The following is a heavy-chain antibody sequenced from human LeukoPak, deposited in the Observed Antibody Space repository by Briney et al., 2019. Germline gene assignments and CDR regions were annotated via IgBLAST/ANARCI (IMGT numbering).Heavy chain of an antibody. CDR1: GYTFTDNF. J-gene: IGHJ2*01. D-gene: IGHD3-10*02. V-gene: IGHV1-2*02. CDR3: ARGPYVPFPNWYFDL. Sequence: ASVKVSCKASGYTFTDNFIHWVRQAPGQGLEWMGWISPTSGGTNYAQNFQGRVTMTRDTSISTAYMELSRLRSDDTAVYYCARGPYVPFPNWYFDLWGRGTLVTVSS. CDR2: ISPTSGGT.